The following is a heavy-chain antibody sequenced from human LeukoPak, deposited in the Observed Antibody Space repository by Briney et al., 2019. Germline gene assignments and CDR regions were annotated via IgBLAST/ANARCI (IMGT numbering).Heavy chain of an antibody. D-gene: IGHD2-21*02. CDR3: ARDVGEGCGGDCYFDWFDP. Sequence: GGSLRLSCVASGYTFTSYGISWVRQAPGQGLEWMGWISAYNGNTNYAQKLQGRVTMTTDTSTSTAYMELRSLRSDDTAVYYCARDVGEGCGGDCYFDWFDPWGQGTLVTVSS. V-gene: IGHV1-18*01. J-gene: IGHJ5*02. CDR1: GYTFTSYG. CDR2: ISAYNGNT.